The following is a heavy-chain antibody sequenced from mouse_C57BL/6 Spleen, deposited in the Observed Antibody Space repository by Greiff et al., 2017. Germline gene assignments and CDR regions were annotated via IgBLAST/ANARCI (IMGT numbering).Heavy chain of an antibody. J-gene: IGHJ3*01. D-gene: IGHD6-1*01. CDR1: GYTFTDYE. CDR3: TRRGGSNQAWFAY. V-gene: IGHV1-15*01. Sequence: QVQLQQSGAELVRPGASVTLSCKASGYTFTDYEMHWVKQTPVHGLEWIGAIDPETGGTAYNQKFKGKAILTADNSSSTAYMELRSLTSEDSAVYYWTRRGGSNQAWFAYWGQGTLVTVSA. CDR2: IDPETGGT.